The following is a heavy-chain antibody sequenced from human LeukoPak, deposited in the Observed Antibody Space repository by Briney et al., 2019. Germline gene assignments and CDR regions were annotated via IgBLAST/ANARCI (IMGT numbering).Heavy chain of an antibody. J-gene: IGHJ4*02. CDR3: ARAHSYIHTSSWSYFDS. V-gene: IGHV3-11*01. Sequence: GGSLRLSCAASGFTFSGYYITWVRQAPGKGLEWVSYITPSGDSTYYADSVRGRFTISRDNAKNSLWLQMNNLRADDTAVYYCARAHSYIHTSSWSYFDSWGQGTLVTVSS. CDR1: GFTFSGYY. CDR2: ITPSGDST. D-gene: IGHD6-13*01.